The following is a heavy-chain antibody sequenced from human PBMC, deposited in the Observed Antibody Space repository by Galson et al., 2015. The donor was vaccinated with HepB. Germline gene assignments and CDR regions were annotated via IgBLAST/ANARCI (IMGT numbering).Heavy chain of an antibody. Sequence: ETLSLTCTVSGGSISSYYWSWIRQPPGKGLEWIGYVYYTGSTNYNPSLKSRVTISVDTSKNQFSLKLSSVTAADTAVYYCARGGGWGFDYWGQGTLVTVSS. CDR3: ARGGGWGFDY. CDR2: VYYTGST. D-gene: IGHD6-19*01. J-gene: IGHJ4*02. CDR1: GGSISSYY. V-gene: IGHV4-59*01.